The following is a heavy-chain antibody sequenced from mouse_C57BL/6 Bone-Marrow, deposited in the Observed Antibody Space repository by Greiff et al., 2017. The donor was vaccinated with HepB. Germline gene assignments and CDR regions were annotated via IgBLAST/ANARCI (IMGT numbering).Heavy chain of an antibody. D-gene: IGHD1-1*01. Sequence: EVKVVESGGGLVQPGGSMKLSCAASGFTFSDAWMDWVRQSPEKGLEWVAEIRNKANNHATYYAESVKGRFTISRDDSKSSVYLQMNSLRAEDTGIYYWTRYGGYYYAMDYWGQGTSVTVSS. V-gene: IGHV6-6*01. CDR2: IRNKANNHAT. CDR1: GFTFSDAW. J-gene: IGHJ4*01. CDR3: TRYGGYYYAMDY.